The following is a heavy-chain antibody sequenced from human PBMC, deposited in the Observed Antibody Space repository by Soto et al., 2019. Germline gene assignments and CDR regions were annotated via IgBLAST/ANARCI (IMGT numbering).Heavy chain of an antibody. D-gene: IGHD3-10*01. CDR1: GFTFSSYG. CDR2: IWYDGSNK. CDR3: ARGFSAGKGSPPDY. Sequence: GGSLRLSCAASGFTFSSYGMHWVRQAPGKGLEWVAVIWYDGSNKYYADSVKGRFTISRDNSKNTLYLQMNSLRDGDTAVYYCARGFSAGKGSPPDYWGQGTLVTVS. J-gene: IGHJ4*02. V-gene: IGHV3-33*01.